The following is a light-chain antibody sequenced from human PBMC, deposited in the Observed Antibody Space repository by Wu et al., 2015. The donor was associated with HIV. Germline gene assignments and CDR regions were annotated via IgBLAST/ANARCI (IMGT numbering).Light chain of an antibody. Sequence: DILLTQSPATLSLSPGERATLSCRASQGVYNYVAWYQQKPGQAPRLLIYDTSKRATGVPARFSGSGSGTDFTLTISSLEPEDFAVYYCQQRSNWPPSLTFGGGPRWRSN. CDR3: QQRSNWPPSLT. CDR2: DTS. CDR1: QGVYNY. V-gene: IGKV3-11*01. J-gene: IGKJ4*01.